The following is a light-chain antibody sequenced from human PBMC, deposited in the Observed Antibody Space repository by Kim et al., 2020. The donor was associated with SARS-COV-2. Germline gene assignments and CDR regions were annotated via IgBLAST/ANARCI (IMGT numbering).Light chain of an antibody. J-gene: IGLJ3*02. CDR2: DVT. CDR3: NSYTNINTVV. V-gene: IGLV2-14*03. Sequence: GQSITVSCTGTGSDIGTYNYVSWYQHHPGKAPKLIIYDVTTRPSGVSNRFSGSKSGNTASLTISGLQAEDEADYYCNSYTNINTVVFGGGTQLTVL. CDR1: GSDIGTYNY.